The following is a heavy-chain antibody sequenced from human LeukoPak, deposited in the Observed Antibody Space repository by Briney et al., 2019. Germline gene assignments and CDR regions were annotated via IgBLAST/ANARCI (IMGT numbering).Heavy chain of an antibody. J-gene: IGHJ4*02. CDR3: ANSANYGGNSGYFDC. D-gene: IGHD4-23*01. V-gene: IGHV4-4*02. CDR1: GGSISSSNW. Sequence: PSETLSLTCAVSGGSISSSNWWSWVRQPPGKGLEWIGEIYHSGSTNYNPSLKSRVTISVDKSKNQFPLKLSSVTAADTAVYYCANSANYGGNSGYFDCWGQGTLVTVSS. CDR2: IYHSGST.